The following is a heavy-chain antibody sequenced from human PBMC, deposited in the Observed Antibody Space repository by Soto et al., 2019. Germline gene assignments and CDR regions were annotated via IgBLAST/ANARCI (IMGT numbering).Heavy chain of an antibody. CDR1: GGSISSGGYY. J-gene: IGHJ6*02. CDR2: IYYSGST. CDR3: ARDYAAAGPLTRYYYYGMDV. D-gene: IGHD6-13*01. Sequence: SETLSLTCTVSGGSISSGGYYWSWIRQHPGKGLEGIGYIYYSGSTYYNPSLKSRVTISVDTSKNQFSLKLSSVTAADTAVYYCARDYAAAGPLTRYYYYGMDVWGQGTTVTVSS. V-gene: IGHV4-31*03.